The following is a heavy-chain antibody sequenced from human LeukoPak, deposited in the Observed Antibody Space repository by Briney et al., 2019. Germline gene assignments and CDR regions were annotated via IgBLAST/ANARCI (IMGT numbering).Heavy chain of an antibody. V-gene: IGHV3-23*01. D-gene: IGHD2-8*01. CDR1: DFTFA. CDR3: ATGVEIVLTWRY. Sequence: GGSLRLSCVVSDFTFAVSWVRQAPGKGLEWISTINGRGDDSFHADSVKGRFTISRDNSKNTLYLQMNSLRAEDTAVYYCATGVEIVLTWRYWGQGTLVTVSS. CDR2: INGRGDDS. J-gene: IGHJ4*02.